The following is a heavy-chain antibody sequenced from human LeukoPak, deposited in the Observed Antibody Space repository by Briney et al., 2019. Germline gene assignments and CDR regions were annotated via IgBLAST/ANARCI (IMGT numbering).Heavy chain of an antibody. CDR2: ISAYKVNT. Sequence: ASVKCSCKASGYTFTCYGISWVRQATGQGIEWMGWISAYKVNTNYAQRLQGRVTMTTDTSTSTAYMETRSLRSDDTAVYYCARDGRVRDGDYNGSPDDYYYYYYMDVWGKGTTVTDSS. V-gene: IGHV1-18*01. D-gene: IGHD4-17*01. CDR1: GYTFTCYG. CDR3: ARDGRVRDGDYNGSPDDYYYYYYMDV. J-gene: IGHJ6*03.